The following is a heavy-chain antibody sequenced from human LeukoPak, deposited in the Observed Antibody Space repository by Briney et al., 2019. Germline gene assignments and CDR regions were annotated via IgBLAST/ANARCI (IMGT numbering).Heavy chain of an antibody. Sequence: GGSLRLSCAASGFTFSSYGMSWVRQAPGKGLEWVSVISGSGSSTYYADSVKGRCTISRDNSKNTLYLQMNSLRPEDTAIYYCAKIGTTFYYYYMDVWGKGTTVTVSS. CDR2: ISGSGSST. D-gene: IGHD1-7*01. CDR1: GFTFSSYG. V-gene: IGHV3-23*01. CDR3: AKIGTTFYYYYMDV. J-gene: IGHJ6*03.